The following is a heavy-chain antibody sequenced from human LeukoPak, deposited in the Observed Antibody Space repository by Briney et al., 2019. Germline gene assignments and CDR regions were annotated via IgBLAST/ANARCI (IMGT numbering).Heavy chain of an antibody. Sequence: GGSLRLSCAASGFNLNNYTMNWVRQAPGKGLEWVAAVTGPGDTAYYADSVKGRFIISRDSFKDTLYLQMNRLGAEDTALYYCAKGAATDHWGQGTLVTVSS. CDR3: AKGAATDH. CDR2: VTGPGDTA. J-gene: IGHJ4*02. D-gene: IGHD1-26*01. CDR1: GFNLNNYT. V-gene: IGHV3-23*01.